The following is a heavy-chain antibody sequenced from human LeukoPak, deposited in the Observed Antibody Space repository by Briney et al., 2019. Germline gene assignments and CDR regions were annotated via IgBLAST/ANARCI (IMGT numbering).Heavy chain of an antibody. CDR2: IKQDETEK. Sequence: GGSLRLSCAASGFTFRSFWMSWVRQAPEKGLEWVANIKQDETEKYYVDSVKGRFTISRDNAKNSLYLQMNSLRAEDTAVYYCARVSKTYSHGYLNDYWGQGTLVTVSS. CDR1: GFTFRSFW. D-gene: IGHD5-18*01. J-gene: IGHJ4*02. V-gene: IGHV3-7*01. CDR3: ARVSKTYSHGYLNDY.